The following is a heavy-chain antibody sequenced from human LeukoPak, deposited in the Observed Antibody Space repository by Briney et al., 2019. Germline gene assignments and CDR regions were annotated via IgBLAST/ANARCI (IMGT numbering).Heavy chain of an antibody. CDR1: GGSFRSYA. CDR3: ATGKHYDILTGLVFDY. V-gene: IGHV1-69*13. D-gene: IGHD3-9*01. CDR2: ITPIFGTT. J-gene: IGHJ4*02. Sequence: ASVKVSCKASGGSFRSYATSWVRQALGQGQEWMGGITPIFGTTKYAQKFQGRVTITADEITSTVYMELSSLRSEDTAVYYCATGKHYDILTGLVFDYWGQGTLVTVSS.